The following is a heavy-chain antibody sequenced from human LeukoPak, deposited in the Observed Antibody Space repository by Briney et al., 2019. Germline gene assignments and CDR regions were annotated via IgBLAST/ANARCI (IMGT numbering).Heavy chain of an antibody. V-gene: IGHV3-30-3*01. CDR1: GFTFSSYA. J-gene: IGHJ5*02. CDR2: ISYDGSNK. CDR3: ARQARGVHGWFAP. Sequence: GGSLRLSCAASGFTFSSYAMHWVRQAPGKGLEWVAVISYDGSNKYYADPVTGRFTISRDNSKNTLYLQMNSLRAEDTAVYYCARQARGVHGWFAPWGQGTLVTVSS. D-gene: IGHD3-10*01.